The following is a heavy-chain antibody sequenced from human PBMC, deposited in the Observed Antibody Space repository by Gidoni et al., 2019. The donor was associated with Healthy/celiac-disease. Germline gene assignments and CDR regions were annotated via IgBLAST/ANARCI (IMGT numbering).Heavy chain of an antibody. V-gene: IGHV1-69*01. J-gene: IGHJ3*02. CDR2: IIPIFGTA. D-gene: IGHD3-10*01. Sequence: QVQLVQSGAEVKKPGSSVKVSCKASGGTFSSYAISWVRKAPGQGLEWMGGIIPIFGTANYEQKFQGRVTITADESTRTAYRELSSRRSEDTAVYYCARDGGDDAFDIWGQGTMVTVSS. CDR3: ARDGGDDAFDI. CDR1: GGTFSSYA.